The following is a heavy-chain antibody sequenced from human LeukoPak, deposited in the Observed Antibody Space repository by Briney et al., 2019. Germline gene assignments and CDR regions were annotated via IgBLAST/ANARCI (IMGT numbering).Heavy chain of an antibody. V-gene: IGHV3-23*01. J-gene: IGHJ5*02. CDR1: GFTFSSYA. Sequence: PGGSLRLSCAASGFTFSSYAMSWVRQAPGKGLEWVSTISTGGGSTNFADSVKGRFTISRDNSKNTLYLQMNSLRAEDTAVYYCAKAYGGWGNCFDPWGQGTLVTVSS. CDR3: AKAYGGWGNCFDP. D-gene: IGHD6-19*01. CDR2: ISTGGGST.